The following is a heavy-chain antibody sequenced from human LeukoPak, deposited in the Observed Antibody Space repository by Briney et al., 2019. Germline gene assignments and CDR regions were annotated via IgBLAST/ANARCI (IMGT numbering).Heavy chain of an antibody. CDR1: GYTFTGYY. CDR2: INPNSGGT. J-gene: IGHJ3*02. D-gene: IGHD3-22*01. CDR3: ARDPVYYDSSGYNDAFDI. Sequence: ASVKVSCKASGYTFTGYYMHWVREAPGQGLEWMGRINPNSGGTNYAQKFQGRVTMTRDTSISTAHMELSRLRSDDTAVYYCARDPVYYDSSGYNDAFDIWGQGTMVTVSS. V-gene: IGHV1-2*06.